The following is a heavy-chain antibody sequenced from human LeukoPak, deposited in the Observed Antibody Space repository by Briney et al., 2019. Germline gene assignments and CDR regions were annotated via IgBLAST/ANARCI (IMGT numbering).Heavy chain of an antibody. Sequence: WGSLRLSCAAYGCTFTNSWMSWVRQAPGKGLEWVGRIKSKTDGGTTDYAAPVKGRFIISRDDSKNMLYLQMNSLKTEDTAVYYCTTEEVDAFDIWGQGTMVTVSS. J-gene: IGHJ3*02. CDR3: TTEEVDAFDI. CDR1: GCTFTNSW. CDR2: IKSKTDGGTT. V-gene: IGHV3-15*01.